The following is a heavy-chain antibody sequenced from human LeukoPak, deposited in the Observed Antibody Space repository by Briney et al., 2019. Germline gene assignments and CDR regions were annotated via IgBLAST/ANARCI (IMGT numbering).Heavy chain of an antibody. CDR1: GYSSTSYW. CDR3: AKWGDYGDYYYHSLDV. D-gene: IGHD4-17*01. Sequence: GESLKISCKGSGYSSTSYWIGWVRQMPGKGLEWMGIIYPGDSETRYSPSFQGQVTISADKSISTAYLQWSSLKASDTAMYYCAKWGDYGDYYYHSLDVWGQGTTVTVSS. CDR2: IYPGDSET. V-gene: IGHV5-51*01. J-gene: IGHJ6*02.